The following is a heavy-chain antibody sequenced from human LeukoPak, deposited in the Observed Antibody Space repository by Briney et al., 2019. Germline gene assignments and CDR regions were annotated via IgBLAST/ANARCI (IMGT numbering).Heavy chain of an antibody. Sequence: VASVKVSCKASGYTFTSYGISWVRQAPGQGLEWMGWISAYNGNTNYAQKLQGRVTMTTDTSTSTAYMELRSLRSDDTAVYYCARDRGIVVVTAMYYYYYYYMDVWGKGTTVTVSS. CDR3: ARDRGIVVVTAMYYYYYYYMDV. V-gene: IGHV1-18*01. CDR2: ISAYNGNT. J-gene: IGHJ6*03. D-gene: IGHD2-21*02. CDR1: GYTFTSYG.